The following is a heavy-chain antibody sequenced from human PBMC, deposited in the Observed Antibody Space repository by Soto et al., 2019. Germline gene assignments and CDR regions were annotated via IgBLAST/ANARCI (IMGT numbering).Heavy chain of an antibody. J-gene: IGHJ6*02. CDR1: GFTFSSYS. D-gene: IGHD6-6*01. V-gene: IGHV3-21*01. Sequence: GGSLRLSCAASGFTFSSYSMNWVRQAPGKGLEWVSSISSSSSYIYYADSVKGRFTISRDNAKNSLYLQMNSLRAEDTAVYYCAREGIAARYYYYYCGMDVWGQGTTVTVSS. CDR3: AREGIAARYYYYYCGMDV. CDR2: ISSSSSYI.